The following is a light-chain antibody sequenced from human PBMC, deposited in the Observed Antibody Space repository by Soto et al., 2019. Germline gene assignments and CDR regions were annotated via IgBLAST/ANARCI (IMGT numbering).Light chain of an antibody. CDR3: QQNYNSLWT. CDR1: QSIDTY. V-gene: IGKV1-39*01. J-gene: IGKJ1*01. CDR2: AAS. Sequence: DIQMTQSPSSLSASIGARVTITCRASQSIDTYLNWYQRRPGKAPKLLIYAASSLQSGVPSKFSGSGSGTEFILTINSLQPEDFATYYCQQNYNSLWTFGQGTKVEIK.